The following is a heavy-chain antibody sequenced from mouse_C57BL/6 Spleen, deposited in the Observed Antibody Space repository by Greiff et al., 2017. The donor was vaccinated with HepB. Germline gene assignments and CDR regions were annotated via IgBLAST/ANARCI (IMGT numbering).Heavy chain of an antibody. CDR3: AKGEGRYYAMDY. J-gene: IGHJ4*01. Sequence: QVQLKQSGPELVKPGASVKISCKASGYAFSSSWMNWVKQRPGKGLEWIGRIYPGDGDTNYNGKFKGKATLTADKSSSTAYMQLSSLTSEDSAVYFCAKGEGRYYAMDYWGQGTSVTVSS. V-gene: IGHV1-82*01. CDR1: GYAFSSSW. D-gene: IGHD3-3*01. CDR2: IYPGDGDT.